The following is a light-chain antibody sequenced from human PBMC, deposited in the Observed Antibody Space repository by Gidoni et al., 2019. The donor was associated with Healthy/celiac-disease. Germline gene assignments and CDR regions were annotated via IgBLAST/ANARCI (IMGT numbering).Light chain of an antibody. CDR3: QQYYSIAYT. V-gene: IGKV4-1*01. CDR1: QSVLYSSNNNNY. J-gene: IGKJ2*01. CDR2: WAS. Sequence: DIVMTPSPDSLAVSLGERSTINFKSSQSVLYSSNNNNYLAWYQQKPGQPPKLLIYWASTRESGVPDRFSGSGSGTDFTLTISSLQAEDVAVYYCQQYYSIAYTFGSGDQAGDQT.